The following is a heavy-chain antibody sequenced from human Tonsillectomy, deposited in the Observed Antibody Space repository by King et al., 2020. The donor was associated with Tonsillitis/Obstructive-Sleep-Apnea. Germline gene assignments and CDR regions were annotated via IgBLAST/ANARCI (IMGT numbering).Heavy chain of an antibody. J-gene: IGHJ6*03. V-gene: IGHV3-30*04. D-gene: IGHD6-13*01. CDR3: AGPPKMYSSNWDDYYYYMDV. CDR1: GFTFRTYA. CDR2: ISYDGVNK. Sequence: VQLVESGGGVVQPGRSLRLSCAASGFTFRTYAMHWVRQSPGKGLEWVAVISYDGVNKYYADSVKGRFTISRDNSKNTLYLQMNSLRAEDTSVYYCAGPPKMYSSNWDDYYYYMDVWGKGTTVTVSS.